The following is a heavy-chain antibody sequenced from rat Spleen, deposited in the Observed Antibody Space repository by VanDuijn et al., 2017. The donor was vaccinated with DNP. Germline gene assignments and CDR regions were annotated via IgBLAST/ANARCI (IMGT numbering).Heavy chain of an antibody. Sequence: EVRLVESGGGLVQPGGSLRLSCAASGFTFTDNDMAWVRQSPKKGLEWVATIIYDGSSTYYRDSVRGRFTISRDYARSTLYLQMDSLRSEDTATYYCATSSYFGYDYGFAYWGQGTLVTVSS. V-gene: IGHV5S10*01. CDR3: ATSSYFGYDYGFAY. CDR1: GFTFTDND. D-gene: IGHD1-7*01. CDR2: IIYDGSST. J-gene: IGHJ3*01.